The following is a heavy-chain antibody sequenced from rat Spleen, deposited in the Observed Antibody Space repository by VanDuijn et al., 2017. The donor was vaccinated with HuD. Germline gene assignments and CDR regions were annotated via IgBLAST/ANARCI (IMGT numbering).Heavy chain of an antibody. CDR1: GFTFNNYW. V-gene: IGHV5-31*01. J-gene: IGHJ2*01. CDR2: ITNTGGST. D-gene: IGHD1-2*01. CDR3: ARHLRLAAMG. Sequence: EVQLVESGGGLVQPGRSLKLSCVASGFTFNNYWMTWIRQAPGKGLEWVASITNTGGSTYYRDSVRGRFTVSRDNAKSTLYLQMDSLRSDDTATYYCARHLRLAAMGWGQGVMVTVSS.